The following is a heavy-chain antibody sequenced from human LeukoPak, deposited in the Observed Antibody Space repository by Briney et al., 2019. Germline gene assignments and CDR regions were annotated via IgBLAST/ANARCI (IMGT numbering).Heavy chain of an antibody. CDR3: ARDYEDYYYYYYMDV. D-gene: IGHD5-12*01. J-gene: IGHJ6*03. Sequence: GASVKVSCKASGYTFTGYYMHWVRQAPGQGLEWMGWINPKSGGTNYAQKFQGRVTTTRDTSISTAYMELSSLKSDDTAVYYCARDYEDYYYYYYMDVWGKGTTVTVSS. CDR1: GYTFTGYY. V-gene: IGHV1-2*02. CDR2: INPKSGGT.